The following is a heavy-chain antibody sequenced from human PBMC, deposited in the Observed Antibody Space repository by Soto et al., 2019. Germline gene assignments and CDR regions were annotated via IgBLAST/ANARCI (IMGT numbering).Heavy chain of an antibody. D-gene: IGHD1-1*01. J-gene: IGHJ4*02. CDR2: IYYEGIT. CDR1: GGSINYYY. Sequence: QVQLQESGPGLVKPSETLSLTCTVSGGSINYYYWSWMRQSPGKGLEWIGYIYYEGITDYNPSLRSRATISVDTSKNQFSMNLRSVTAADTALYYCARWNEGLDYWGQGALVTVSS. CDR3: ARWNEGLDY. V-gene: IGHV4-59*01.